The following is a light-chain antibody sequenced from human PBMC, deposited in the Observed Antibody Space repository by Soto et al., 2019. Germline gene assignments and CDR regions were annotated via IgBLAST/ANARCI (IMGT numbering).Light chain of an antibody. CDR1: QSVSSY. Sequence: EIVLTQSPATLSLSPGERATLSCRASQSVSSYLAWYQQRPGQAPRLLIYDASNRATGIPARFSGSGSGTDFTLTFSSLEPEDFAVYYCQQRSNWPRTFGQGTRLEIK. CDR2: DAS. J-gene: IGKJ5*01. V-gene: IGKV3-11*01. CDR3: QQRSNWPRT.